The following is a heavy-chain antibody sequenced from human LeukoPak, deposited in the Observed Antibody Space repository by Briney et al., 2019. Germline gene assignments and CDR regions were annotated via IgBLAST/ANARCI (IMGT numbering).Heavy chain of an antibody. CDR3: ARDPETGTTYIDY. CDR2: INSDGSST. CDR1: GFTFSSYW. J-gene: IGHJ4*02. Sequence: PGGSMGLSCAASGFTFSSYWMHWVRQAPGKGLVWVSRINSDGSSTSYADSVKGRFTISRDNARDTLYLQMNSLRAEDTAVYYCARDPETGTTYIDYWGQGTLVTVSS. V-gene: IGHV3-74*01. D-gene: IGHD1-7*01.